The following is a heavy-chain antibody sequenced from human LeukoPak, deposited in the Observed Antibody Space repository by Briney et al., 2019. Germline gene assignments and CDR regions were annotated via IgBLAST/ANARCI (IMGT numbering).Heavy chain of an antibody. CDR2: IYHSGST. Sequence: SETLSLTCAVSGGSISSGGYSWSWIRQPPGKGLEWIGYIYHSGSTYYNPSLKSRVTISVDRSKNQFSLKLSSVTAADTAVYYCARGAHCSSTSCYWFDPWGQGTLVTVSS. J-gene: IGHJ5*02. CDR3: ARGAHCSSTSCYWFDP. D-gene: IGHD2-2*01. CDR1: GGSISSGGYS. V-gene: IGHV4-30-2*01.